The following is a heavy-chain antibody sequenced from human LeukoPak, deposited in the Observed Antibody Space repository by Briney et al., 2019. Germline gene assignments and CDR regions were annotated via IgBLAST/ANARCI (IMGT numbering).Heavy chain of an antibody. J-gene: IGHJ1*01. CDR2: ISGSGGST. D-gene: IGHD3-3*01. V-gene: IGHV3-23*01. CDR3: AKGHDFWSGYARFQH. Sequence: GGSLRLSCAASGFTFSSYAMSWVRQAPGKGLEWVSAISGSGGSTYYADSVKGRFTISRDNSKNTLYLQTNSLRAEDTAVYYCAKGHDFWSGYARFQHWGQGTLVTVSS. CDR1: GFTFSSYA.